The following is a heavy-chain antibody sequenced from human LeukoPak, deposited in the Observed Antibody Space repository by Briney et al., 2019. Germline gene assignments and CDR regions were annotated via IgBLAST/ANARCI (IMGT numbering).Heavy chain of an antibody. CDR3: ARDVQNYYYYYMDV. J-gene: IGHJ6*03. CDR1: GGSISSYY. Sequence: SETLSLTCTVSGGSISSYYWSWIRQPPGKGLEWIGYIYYSGSTNYNPSLKSRVTISVDTSKNQFFLNLSSVTAADTAVYYCARDVQNYYYYYMDVWGKGTTVTVSS. V-gene: IGHV4-59*01. CDR2: IYYSGST.